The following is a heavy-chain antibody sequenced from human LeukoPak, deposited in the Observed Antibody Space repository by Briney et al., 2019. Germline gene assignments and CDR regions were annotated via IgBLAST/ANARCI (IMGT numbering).Heavy chain of an antibody. Sequence: PGRSLRLSCAASGFTFSSYAMHWVRQAPGKGLEWVAVMSYDGSNKYYADSVKGRFTISRDNSKNTLYLQMNSLRAEDTAVYYCAREWGDIVLMVYALTPGMDVWGQGTTVTVSS. J-gene: IGHJ6*02. CDR2: MSYDGSNK. V-gene: IGHV3-30-3*01. D-gene: IGHD2-8*01. CDR3: AREWGDIVLMVYALTPGMDV. CDR1: GFTFSSYA.